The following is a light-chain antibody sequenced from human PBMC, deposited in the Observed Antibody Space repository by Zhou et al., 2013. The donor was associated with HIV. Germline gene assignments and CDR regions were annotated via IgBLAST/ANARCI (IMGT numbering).Light chain of an antibody. V-gene: IGLV2-23*02. CDR2: EVS. CDR3: CSYAGSSTVV. Sequence: QSALTQPASVSGSPGQSITISCTGTSSDVGSYNLVSWYQQHPGKAPKLMIYEVSKRPSGVSNRFSGSKSGNTASLTISGLQAEDEADYYYCSYAGSSTVVFGGGTKLTV. CDR1: SSDVGSYNL. J-gene: IGLJ2*01.